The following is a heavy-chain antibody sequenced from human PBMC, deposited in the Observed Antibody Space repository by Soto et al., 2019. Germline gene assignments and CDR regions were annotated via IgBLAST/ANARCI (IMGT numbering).Heavy chain of an antibody. J-gene: IGHJ4*02. V-gene: IGHV3-13*05. CDR1: GFTFSSYD. CDR3: ARDQEXFRPMITFGGVIVILDY. CDR2: IGTAGDQ. D-gene: IGHD3-16*02. Sequence: GGSLRLSCAASGFTFSSYDMHWVRQATGKGLEWVSAIGTAGDQYYPGSVKGRFTISRENAKNSLYLQMNSLRAGDTAVYYCARDQEXFRPMITFGGVIVILDYWGQGTLVTVSS.